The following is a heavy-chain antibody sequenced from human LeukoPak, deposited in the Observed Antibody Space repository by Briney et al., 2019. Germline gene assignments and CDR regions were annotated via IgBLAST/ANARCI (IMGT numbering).Heavy chain of an antibody. J-gene: IGHJ4*02. V-gene: IGHV1-69*10. D-gene: IGHD3-22*01. CDR1: GYTFTSYD. Sequence: SVKVSCKASGYTFTSYDINWVRQATGQGLEWMGWIIPIFGIANYAQKFQGRVTITADKSTSTAYMELSSLRSEVTAVYYCAREGYYDSSGYYPPAYYFDYWGQGTLVTVSS. CDR2: IIPIFGIA. CDR3: AREGYYDSSGYYPPAYYFDY.